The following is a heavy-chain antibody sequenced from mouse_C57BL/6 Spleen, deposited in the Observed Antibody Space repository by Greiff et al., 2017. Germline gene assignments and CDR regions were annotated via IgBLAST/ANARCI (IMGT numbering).Heavy chain of an antibody. CDR3: TRSSYCYGSSYGYFDD. V-gene: IGHV1-15*01. D-gene: IGHD1-1*01. J-gene: IGHJ2*01. CDR2: IDPETGGT. Sequence: VQLQESGAELVRPGASVTLSCKASGYTFTDYEMHWVKQTPVHGLEWIGAIDPETGGTAYNQKFKGKAILTADKSSSTAYMELRSLTSEDSAGYYGTRSSYCYGSSYGYFDDWGKGTTLTVSS. CDR1: GYTFTDYE.